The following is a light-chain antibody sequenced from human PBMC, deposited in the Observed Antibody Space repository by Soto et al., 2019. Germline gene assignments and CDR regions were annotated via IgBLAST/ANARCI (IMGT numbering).Light chain of an antibody. Sequence: EIVLTQSPGTLSLSPGERATLSCRASQSVSSSYLAWYQQKPGQAPRLLIYGASSRATGIPDRFSGSGSGTDFTLTISRLEPEDFAVYYCHQYGSSPYTFGQGTKLENK. CDR1: QSVSSSY. J-gene: IGKJ2*01. CDR2: GAS. CDR3: HQYGSSPYT. V-gene: IGKV3-20*01.